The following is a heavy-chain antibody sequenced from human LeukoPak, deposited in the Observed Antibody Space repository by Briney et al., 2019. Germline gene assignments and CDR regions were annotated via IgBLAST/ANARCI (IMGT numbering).Heavy chain of an antibody. Sequence: PGGSLRLSCAASGLTFSSYWMSWVRQAPGKGLEWVANIKQDGSEKYYVDSVKGRFTISRDNAKNSLYLQMNSLRAEDMAVYYCAREDSTNYYYYGMDVWGQGTTVTVSS. CDR3: AREDSTNYYYYGMDV. V-gene: IGHV3-7*03. D-gene: IGHD6-13*01. CDR2: IKQDGSEK. CDR1: GLTFSSYW. J-gene: IGHJ6*02.